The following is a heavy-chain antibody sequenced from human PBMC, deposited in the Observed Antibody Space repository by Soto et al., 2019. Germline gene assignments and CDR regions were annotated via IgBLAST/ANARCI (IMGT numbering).Heavy chain of an antibody. CDR1: GYTFTSYY. V-gene: IGHV1-46*03. J-gene: IGHJ6*03. Sequence: ASVKGSCKASGYTFTSYYMHWVRQAPGQGLEWMGIINPSGGSTSYAQKFQGRVTMTRDTSTSTVYMELSSLRSEDTAVYYCAGPGYDILTGPQRSSDYYYYYYYMDVWGKGTTVTVSS. CDR3: AGPGYDILTGPQRSSDYYYYYYYMDV. D-gene: IGHD3-9*01. CDR2: INPSGGST.